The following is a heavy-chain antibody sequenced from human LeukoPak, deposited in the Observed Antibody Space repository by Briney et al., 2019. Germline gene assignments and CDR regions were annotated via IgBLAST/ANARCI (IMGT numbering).Heavy chain of an antibody. CDR3: ARGYYYDSSAPTDY. J-gene: IGHJ4*02. CDR1: GGSVSSGTYY. D-gene: IGHD3-22*01. V-gene: IGHV4-61*01. Sequence: SETLSLTCTVSGGSVSSGTYYWSWIRQPPGKGLEWIGYIYYSGSTNYNPSLKSRVTISVDTSKNQFSLKLNSVTAADTAVYYRARGYYYDSSAPTDYWGQGTLVTVSS. CDR2: IYYSGST.